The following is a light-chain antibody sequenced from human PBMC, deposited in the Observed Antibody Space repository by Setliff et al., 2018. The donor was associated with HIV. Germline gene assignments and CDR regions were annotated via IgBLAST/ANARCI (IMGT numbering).Light chain of an antibody. CDR2: QAT. Sequence: QSVLTQPASVSGSPGQSITISCTGTSSDIGRYNLVSWYQQYPGKAPKLMIYQATKRPSGVSNRFSGSKSGNTASLTISGLQAEDEADYYCCSNTGSNTYVFGSETKVTVL. J-gene: IGLJ1*01. V-gene: IGLV2-23*01. CDR1: SSDIGRYNL. CDR3: CSNTGSNTYV.